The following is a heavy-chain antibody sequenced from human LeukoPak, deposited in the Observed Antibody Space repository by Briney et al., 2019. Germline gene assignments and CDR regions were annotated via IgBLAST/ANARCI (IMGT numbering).Heavy chain of an antibody. V-gene: IGHV3-30*04. CDR3: ARGQQLWFGELN. J-gene: IGHJ4*02. Sequence: GGSLRLSCAASGFTFSSYAMHWVRQAPGKGLEWVAVISYDGSNKYYADSVKGRFTISRDNSKNALYLQMNSLRAEDTAVYYCARGQQLWFGELNWGQGTLVTVSS. D-gene: IGHD3-10*01. CDR2: ISYDGSNK. CDR1: GFTFSSYA.